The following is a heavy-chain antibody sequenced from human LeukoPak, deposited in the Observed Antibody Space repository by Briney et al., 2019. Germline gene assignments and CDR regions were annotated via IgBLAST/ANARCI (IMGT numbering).Heavy chain of an antibody. CDR2: ISSSSSYI. J-gene: IGHJ4*02. CDR1: AFTFSSYS. V-gene: IGHV3-21*01. D-gene: IGHD3-10*01. CDR3: ARSLSYGSGIDY. Sequence: GGSLRLSCAAAAFTFSSYSMNWVRQAPGKGLEWVSSISSSSSYIYYADSVKGRFTISRDNAKNSLYLQMNSLRAEDTAVYYCARSLSYGSGIDYWGQGTLVTVSS.